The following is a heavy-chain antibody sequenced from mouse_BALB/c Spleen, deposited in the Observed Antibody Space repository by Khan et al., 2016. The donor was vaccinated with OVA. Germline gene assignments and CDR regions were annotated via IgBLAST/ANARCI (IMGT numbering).Heavy chain of an antibody. V-gene: IGHV1S136*01. CDR2: IYPFNDDT. CDR1: GYTFTSYV. Sequence: DVKLQQSGPELVKPGASVKMSCKASGYTFTSYVMHWVKQKPGLGLEWIGYIYPFNDDTKYNEKFKGKATLTSDKSSSTAYMELSSLTSEDSVVYYCAPVGNYYVSFAYWGQGTLVTVSA. J-gene: IGHJ3*01. CDR3: APVGNYYVSFAY. D-gene: IGHD1-1*01.